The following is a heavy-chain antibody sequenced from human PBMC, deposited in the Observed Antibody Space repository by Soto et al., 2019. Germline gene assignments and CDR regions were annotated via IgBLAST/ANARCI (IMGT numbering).Heavy chain of an antibody. D-gene: IGHD3-10*01. CDR3: AKDFNGNTMVRGVIITTLDY. Sequence: VGSLRLSCAASGFTFSSYAMSWLRQAPGKGLEWVSAISGSGGSTYYADSVKGRFTISRDNSKNTLYLQMNSLRAEDTAVYYCAKDFNGNTMVRGVIITTLDYWGQGTLVTVSS. CDR2: ISGSGGST. CDR1: GFTFSSYA. J-gene: IGHJ4*02. V-gene: IGHV3-23*01.